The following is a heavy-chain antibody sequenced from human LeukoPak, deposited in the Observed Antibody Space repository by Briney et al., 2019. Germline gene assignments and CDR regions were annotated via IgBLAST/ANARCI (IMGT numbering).Heavy chain of an antibody. V-gene: IGHV4-59*12. CDR3: ARIAIPYSSGWYGGPRYYYYYMDV. J-gene: IGHJ6*03. CDR2: IYYSDVA. Sequence: LETLSLTCTVSGGSISHYYWTWIRQPPGKGLEWIGYIYYSDVANYNPSLKSRVSISVDTSKNQFSLKLTSVTAADTAVYYCARIAIPYSSGWYGGPRYYYYYMDVWGKGTTVTVSS. D-gene: IGHD6-19*01. CDR1: GGSISHYY.